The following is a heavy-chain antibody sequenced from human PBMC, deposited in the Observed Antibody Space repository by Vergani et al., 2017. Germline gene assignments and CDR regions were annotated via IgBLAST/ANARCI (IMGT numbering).Heavy chain of an antibody. CDR1: GYTFTSYD. V-gene: IGHV1-8*01. J-gene: IGHJ6*02. CDR3: ARGYPPTAMDYYYGMDV. Sequence: QVQLVQSGAEVKKPGASVKVSCKASGYTFTSYDINWVRQATGQGLEWMGWMNPNSGNTGYAQKFQGRVTMTRNTSISTAYMERSSLRSEDTAVYYCARGYPPTAMDYYYGMDVWGQGTTVTVSS. CDR2: MNPNSGNT. D-gene: IGHD5-18*01.